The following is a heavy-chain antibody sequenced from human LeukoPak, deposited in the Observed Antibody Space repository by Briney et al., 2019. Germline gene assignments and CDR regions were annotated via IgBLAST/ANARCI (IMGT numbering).Heavy chain of an antibody. CDR1: GYIFTNYA. Sequence: GASVKVSCKASGYIFTNYAMHWVRQAPGQGLEWMGWINAGNGNTKYSQNFQGRVTITRDTSASTAYMALSSLRSEDTAVYYCGRDTYWYFDLWGRGTLVTVSS. V-gene: IGHV1-3*01. CDR3: GRDTYWYFDL. CDR2: INAGNGNT. J-gene: IGHJ2*01.